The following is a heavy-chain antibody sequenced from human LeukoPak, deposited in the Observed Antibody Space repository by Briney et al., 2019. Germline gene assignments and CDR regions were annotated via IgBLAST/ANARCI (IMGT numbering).Heavy chain of an antibody. CDR1: GFTFSSFS. CDR3: ARAEPFDY. CDR2: ISSSSTI. D-gene: IGHD1-14*01. V-gene: IGHV3-48*01. Sequence: GGSLRLSCAVSGFTFSSFSMNWVRQAPGKGLEWVSYISSSSTIYHADSVKGRFTISRDNAKNSLYLQMNSLRAEDTAVYYCARAEPFDYWGQGTLVTVSS. J-gene: IGHJ4*02.